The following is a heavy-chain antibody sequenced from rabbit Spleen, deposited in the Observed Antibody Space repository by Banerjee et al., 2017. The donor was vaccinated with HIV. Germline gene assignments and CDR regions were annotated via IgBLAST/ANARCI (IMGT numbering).Heavy chain of an antibody. CDR1: GFTISSYW. J-gene: IGHJ4*01. D-gene: IGHD8-1*01. V-gene: IGHV1S7*01. CDR3: ARDGAGGSYFVL. CDR2: IDPVFGIT. Sequence: QLKESGGGLVQPGGSLKLSCKGSGFTISSYWMNCVRQAPGKGLEWIGYIDPVFGITYYANGVNGRFSISRENAQNTVFLQMTSLTAADTASYFCARDGAGGSYFVLWGPGTLVTVS.